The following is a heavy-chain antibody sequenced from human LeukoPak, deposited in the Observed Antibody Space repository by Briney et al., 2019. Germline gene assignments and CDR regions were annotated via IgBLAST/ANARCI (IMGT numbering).Heavy chain of an antibody. CDR1: GGSNSTYY. J-gene: IGHJ3*02. V-gene: IGHV4-4*07. CDR2: FYNSRTN. Sequence: SETLSLTCTVSGGSNSTYYWTWIRQPAGKGLEWIGRFYNSRTNTYNPSLKSRVTMSVDTSKSQFSLKLSSVTAADTAVYYCARSGILIGGVIVDAFDIWGQGAVVTVSS. D-gene: IGHD3-16*02. CDR3: ARSGILIGGVIVDAFDI.